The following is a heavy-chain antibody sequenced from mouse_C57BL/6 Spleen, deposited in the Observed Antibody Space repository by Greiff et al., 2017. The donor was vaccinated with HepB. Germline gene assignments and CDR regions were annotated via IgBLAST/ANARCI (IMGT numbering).Heavy chain of an antibody. CDR1: GYSITSGYY. D-gene: IGHD2-4*01. J-gene: IGHJ4*01. CDR3: ARDDYDDYAMDY. Sequence: EVQLVESGPGLVKPSQSLSLTCSVTGYSITSGYYWNWIRQYPGNKLEWMGYISYDGSNNYNPSLKNRISITRDTSKNQFSLKLNSVTTEDTATYYCARDDYDDYAMDYWGQGTSVTVSS. CDR2: ISYDGSN. V-gene: IGHV3-6*01.